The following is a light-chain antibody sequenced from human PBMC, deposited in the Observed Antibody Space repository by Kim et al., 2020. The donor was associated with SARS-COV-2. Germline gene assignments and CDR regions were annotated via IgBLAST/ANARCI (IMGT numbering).Light chain of an antibody. V-gene: IGKV3-15*01. Sequence: VSPGERATLACRASQSANSNLAWYQQKPGQAPRLLIYGASTRATDIPARFSGSGSGTDFTLTISCLQSEDFAVYYCQQYDKWPLTFGGGTKVDIK. CDR3: QQYDKWPLT. J-gene: IGKJ4*01. CDR1: QSANSN. CDR2: GAS.